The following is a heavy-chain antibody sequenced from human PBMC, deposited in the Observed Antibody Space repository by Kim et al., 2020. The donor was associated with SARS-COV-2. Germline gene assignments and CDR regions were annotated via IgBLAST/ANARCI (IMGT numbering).Heavy chain of an antibody. D-gene: IGHD6-19*01. Sequence: SLTSRVTISVDTSKTQFSLKLSSVTAADTVVYYCARASPGYSSGWYYFDYWGQGTLVTVSS. CDR3: ARASPGYSSGWYYFDY. V-gene: IGHV4-59*01. J-gene: IGHJ4*02.